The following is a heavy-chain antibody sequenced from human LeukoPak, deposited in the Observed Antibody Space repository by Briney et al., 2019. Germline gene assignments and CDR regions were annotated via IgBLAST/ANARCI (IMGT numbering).Heavy chain of an antibody. CDR3: ARRSQQLARQGLDY. CDR1: GGSISSYY. V-gene: IGHV4-4*07. Sequence: PSETLSLTCTVSGGSISSYYWSWIRQPAGKGLEWIGRIYTSGSTNYNPSLKSRVTMSVDTSKNQFSLKLSSVTAADTAVYYCARRSQQLARQGLDYWGQGTLVTVSS. J-gene: IGHJ4*02. D-gene: IGHD6-13*01. CDR2: IYTSGST.